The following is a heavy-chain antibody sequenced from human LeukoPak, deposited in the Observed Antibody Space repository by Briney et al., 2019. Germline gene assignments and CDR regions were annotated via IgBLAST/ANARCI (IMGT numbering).Heavy chain of an antibody. CDR3: AKDLGDIVATIKGGDYYYYYYGMDV. CDR2: ISGSGGST. CDR1: RFTFSSYG. V-gene: IGHV3-23*01. J-gene: IGHJ6*02. Sequence: PGGSLRLSCAASRFTFSSYGMSWVRQAPGKGLEWVSSISGSGGSTYYADSVKGRFTISRDNSKNTLYLQMNSLRDEDTAVYYCAKDLGDIVATIKGGDYYYYYYGMDVWGQGTTVIVSS. D-gene: IGHD5-12*01.